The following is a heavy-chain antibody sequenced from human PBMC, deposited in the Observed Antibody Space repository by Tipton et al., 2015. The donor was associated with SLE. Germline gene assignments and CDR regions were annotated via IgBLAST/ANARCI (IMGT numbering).Heavy chain of an antibody. D-gene: IGHD3-22*01. CDR3: ARHDYDDNGYYMQYFDY. CDR2: ISHTGRS. Sequence: TLSLTCTVSGYSIDSGHFWGWIRQPPGRALEWLGSISHTGRSYYNTSLQIRITMSLDTSRNQVFLRLSSVTAADTAIYYCARHDYDDNGYYMQYFDYWGQGTLVTVSS. V-gene: IGHV4-38-2*02. CDR1: GYSIDSGHF. J-gene: IGHJ4*02.